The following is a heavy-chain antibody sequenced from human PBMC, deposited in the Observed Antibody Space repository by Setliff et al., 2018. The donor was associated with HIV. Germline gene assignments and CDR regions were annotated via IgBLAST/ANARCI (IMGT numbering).Heavy chain of an antibody. V-gene: IGHV3-15*01. CDR3: TRGPYSYGSYVDY. J-gene: IGHJ4*02. CDR1: GFTFSDAW. Sequence: GGSLRLSCAASGFTFSDAWMSWVRQGPGKGLEWIGRIKSKTDGGTTDYAAPVKGRFTISRDDSKNTLYLQMNGLKTEDTAVYYCTRGPYSYGSYVDYWGQGSLVTVSS. D-gene: IGHD5-18*01. CDR2: IKSKTDGGTT.